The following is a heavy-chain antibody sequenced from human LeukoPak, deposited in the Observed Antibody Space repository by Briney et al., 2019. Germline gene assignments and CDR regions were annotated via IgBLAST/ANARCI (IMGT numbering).Heavy chain of an antibody. CDR3: ARDYSTGMDV. D-gene: IGHD6-13*01. CDR2: VYYSGST. V-gene: IGHV4-59*01. Sequence: SETLSLTCTVSGGSISSYYWSWIRQPPGKGLEWIGYVYYSGSTNYNPSLKSRVTISVDTSKNQFSLKLSSVTAADTAVYYCARDYSTGMDVWGQGTTVTVSS. CDR1: GGSISSYY. J-gene: IGHJ6*02.